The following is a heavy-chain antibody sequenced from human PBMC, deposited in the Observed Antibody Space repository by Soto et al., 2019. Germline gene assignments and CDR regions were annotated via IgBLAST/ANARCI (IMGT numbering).Heavy chain of an antibody. J-gene: IGHJ4*02. CDR3: GRGSGIVAPPGELEDVNYDY. CDR1: GQSFSGHS. Sequence: QVQLQQWGAGLVKPSETLSLSCAVYGQSFSGHSWAWIRQPPGKGLEWIGEINESGSTYYNPSLKSRVTISTDTSKNQFSLKLSSVSAADTAAYFCGRGSGIVAPPGELEDVNYDYWGQGTLVNVSS. V-gene: IGHV4-34*01. CDR2: INESGST. D-gene: IGHD1-1*01.